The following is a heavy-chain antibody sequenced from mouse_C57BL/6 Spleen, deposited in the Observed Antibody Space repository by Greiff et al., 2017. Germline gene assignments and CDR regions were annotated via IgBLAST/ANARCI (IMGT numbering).Heavy chain of an antibody. Sequence: VQLQQPGAELVRPGSSVKLSCKASGYTFTSYWMDWVKQRPGQGLEWIGNIYPSDSETHYNQKFKDKATLTVDKSSSTAYMQLSSLTSEDSAVYYCARPLTGGGYFDYWGQGTTLTVSS. CDR2: IYPSDSET. V-gene: IGHV1-61*01. CDR3: ARPLTGGGYFDY. J-gene: IGHJ2*01. CDR1: GYTFTSYW.